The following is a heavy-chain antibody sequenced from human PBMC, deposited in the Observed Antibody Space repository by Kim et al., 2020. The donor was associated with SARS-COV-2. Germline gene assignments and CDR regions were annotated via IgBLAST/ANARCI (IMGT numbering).Heavy chain of an antibody. CDR2: IYYSGST. CDR3: ARGRYSSGLYGY. J-gene: IGHJ4*02. Sequence: SETLSLTCTVSGGSISSYYWSWIRQPPGKGLEWIGYIYYSGSTNYNPSLKSRVTISVDTSKNQFSLKLSSVTAADTAVYYCARGRYSSGLYGYWGQGTLVTVSS. CDR1: GGSISSYY. V-gene: IGHV4-59*01. D-gene: IGHD6-19*01.